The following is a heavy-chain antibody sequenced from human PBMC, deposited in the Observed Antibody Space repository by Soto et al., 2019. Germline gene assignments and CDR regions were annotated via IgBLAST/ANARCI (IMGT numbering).Heavy chain of an antibody. Sequence: PSETLSLTCTVSGGSISSSSYYWAWIRQPPGKGLEWIGSIYYTGSTYYNPSLKSRVTMSVDTSKNQFSLKLSSVTAADTAVYYGARQGGYCGTDCYSRTFDYWGQGTLVTVSS. D-gene: IGHD2-21*02. J-gene: IGHJ4*02. V-gene: IGHV4-39*01. CDR2: IYYTGST. CDR1: GGSISSSSYY. CDR3: ARQGGYCGTDCYSRTFDY.